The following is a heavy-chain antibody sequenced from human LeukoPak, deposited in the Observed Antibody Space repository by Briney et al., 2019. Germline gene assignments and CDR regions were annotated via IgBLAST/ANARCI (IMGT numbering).Heavy chain of an antibody. V-gene: IGHV3-23*01. Sequence: GGSLRLSCAASGFTFSSYAMSWVRQAPGKGLEWVSVISGSGGRASYADSVKGRFTISRDNSKNTLYLQVNSLRAEDTAVYYCAKVKLEQGIDYWGQGTLVTVSS. CDR3: AKVKLEQGIDY. D-gene: IGHD1/OR15-1a*01. J-gene: IGHJ4*02. CDR2: ISGSGGRA. CDR1: GFTFSSYA.